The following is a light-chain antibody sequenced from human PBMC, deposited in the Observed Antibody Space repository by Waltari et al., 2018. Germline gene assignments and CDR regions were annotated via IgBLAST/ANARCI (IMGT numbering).Light chain of an antibody. V-gene: IGLV2-14*03. CDR1: SSDVGGYNY. J-gene: IGLJ1*01. Sequence: QSALTQPASVSGSPGQSITISCTGTSSDVGGYNYVSWYQLHPGKAPKLIIYDVSNRPSGVSNRFSGSKSGNTASLTISGLQAEDEADYYCSSYTSSNTLGFGTGTKVTVL. CDR2: DVS. CDR3: SSYTSSNTLG.